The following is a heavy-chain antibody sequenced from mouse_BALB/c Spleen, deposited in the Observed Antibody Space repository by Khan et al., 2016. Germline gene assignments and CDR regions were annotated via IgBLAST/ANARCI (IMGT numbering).Heavy chain of an antibody. CDR2: IDPANGNT. D-gene: IGHD2-4*01. Sequence: VQLQQSGAELVKPGASVKLSCTASGFNIKDTYMHWVKQRPEQGLEWIGRIDPANGNTKYDPKLQGKATITADTSSNPAYLQLSSLTSEDTAVYYCARSADDYDVGFAYWGQGTLVTVSP. V-gene: IGHV14-3*02. CDR1: GFNIKDTY. J-gene: IGHJ3*01. CDR3: ARSADDYDVGFAY.